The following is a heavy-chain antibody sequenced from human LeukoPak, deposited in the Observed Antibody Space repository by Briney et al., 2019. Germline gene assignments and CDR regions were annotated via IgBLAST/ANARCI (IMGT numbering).Heavy chain of an antibody. D-gene: IGHD2-21*02. CDR3: ARDSIYCGGDCYSEFVDY. J-gene: IGHJ4*02. V-gene: IGHV1-2*02. CDR2: INPNNGGT. Sequence: ASVTVSCKASGYTFTGYYMHWVRRAPGQGLEWMGWINPNNGGTNYAQKFQGRVTMTRDTSISTTYMELSRLRSDDTVVYYCARDSIYCGGDCYSEFVDYWGQGTLVTVSS. CDR1: GYTFTGYY.